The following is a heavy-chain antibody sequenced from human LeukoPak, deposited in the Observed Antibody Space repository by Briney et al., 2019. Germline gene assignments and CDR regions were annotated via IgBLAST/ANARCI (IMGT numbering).Heavy chain of an antibody. CDR1: GFTFSDYY. V-gene: IGHV3-11*01. D-gene: IGHD3-10*01. Sequence: GGSLRLSCAASGFTFSDYYMSWIRQAPGKGLEWASYAHSVKGRFTISRDNAKNSLYLQMNSLRAEDTAVYYCARFAGSGSYYIDYWGQGTLITVSS. J-gene: IGHJ4*02. CDR3: ARFAGSGSYYIDY.